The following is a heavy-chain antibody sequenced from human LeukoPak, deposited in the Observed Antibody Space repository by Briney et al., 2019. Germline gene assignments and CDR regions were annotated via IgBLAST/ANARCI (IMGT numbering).Heavy chain of an antibody. J-gene: IGHJ4*02. CDR2: INHSGST. Sequence: TSETLSLTCAVYGGSFSGYNWSWIRQPPGKGLEWIGEINHSGSTNYNPSLKSRVTISVDTSKNQFSLKLSSVTAADTAVYYCARGQRQLWLGRRGGYFDYWGQGTLVTVSS. CDR3: ARGQRQLWLGRRGGYFDY. D-gene: IGHD5-18*01. CDR1: GGSFSGYN. V-gene: IGHV4-34*01.